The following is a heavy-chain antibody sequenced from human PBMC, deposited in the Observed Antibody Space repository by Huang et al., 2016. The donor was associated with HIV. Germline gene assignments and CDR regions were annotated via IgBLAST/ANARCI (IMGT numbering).Heavy chain of an antibody. Sequence: QVHLVQSGAEVKKPGASVKISCKASGYTFTTYGLSWVRQAPGQGLEWMGWISTHNGDTHYTQRFQGRVTRTTDTSTSTANLELRSLRSDDTAIYYCARDLFHSSDLSSPDASDIWGQGTMVTVSS. CDR3: ARDLFHSSDLSSPDASDI. CDR1: GYTFTTYG. CDR2: ISTHNGDT. J-gene: IGHJ3*02. V-gene: IGHV1-18*01. D-gene: IGHD6-19*01.